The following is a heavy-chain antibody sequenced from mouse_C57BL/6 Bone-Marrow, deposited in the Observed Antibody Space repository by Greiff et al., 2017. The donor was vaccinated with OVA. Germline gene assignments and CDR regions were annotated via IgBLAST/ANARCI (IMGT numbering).Heavy chain of an antibody. V-gene: IGHV1-52*01. CDR2: IDPSDSDT. CDR1: GYTFTSYW. J-gene: IGHJ1*03. Sequence: QVQLQQPGAELVRPGSSVKLSCKASGYTFTSYWMHWVKQRPIQGLEWIGNIDPSDSDTHYNQKFKDKATLTVDKSSSTASMQLSSLTSEDSAVYNCARANGSCSWYFDVWGTGTTVTVSS. D-gene: IGHD1-1*02. CDR3: ARANGSCSWYFDV.